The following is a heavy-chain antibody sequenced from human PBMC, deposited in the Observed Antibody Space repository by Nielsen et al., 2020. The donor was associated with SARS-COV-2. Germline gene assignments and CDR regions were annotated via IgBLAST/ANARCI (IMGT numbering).Heavy chain of an antibody. CDR1: GYTFTSYD. J-gene: IGHJ1*01. CDR3: ARGLDPSAEYFQH. Sequence: ASVKVSCKASGYTFTSYDINWVRQATGQGLEWMGWMNPNSGNTGHAQKFQGRVTMTRNTSISTAYMELSSLRSEDTAVYYCARGLDPSAEYFQHWGQGTLVTVSS. V-gene: IGHV1-8*01. CDR2: MNPNSGNT. D-gene: IGHD3/OR15-3a*01.